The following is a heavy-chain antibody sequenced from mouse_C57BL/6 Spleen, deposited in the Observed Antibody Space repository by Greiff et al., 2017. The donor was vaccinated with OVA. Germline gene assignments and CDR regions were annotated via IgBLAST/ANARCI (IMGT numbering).Heavy chain of an antibody. CDR3: ARGTIKGFDY. CDR2: ISSGSSTN. CDR1: GFTFSDYG. D-gene: IGHD2-12*01. J-gene: IGHJ2*01. V-gene: IGHV5-17*01. Sequence: EVQLVESGGGLVKPGGSLKLSCAASGFTFSDYGMHWVRQAPEKGLEWVAYISSGSSTNYYADTVKGRFTISRDNAKNTLFLQMTSLRSEDTAMYYCARGTIKGFDYWGQGTTLTVSS.